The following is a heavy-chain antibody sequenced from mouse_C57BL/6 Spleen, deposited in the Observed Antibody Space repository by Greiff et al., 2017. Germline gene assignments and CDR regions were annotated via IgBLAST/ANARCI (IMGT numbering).Heavy chain of an antibody. CDR1: GYTFTSYW. D-gene: IGHD1-1*01. CDR2: IYPSDSET. Sequence: QVQLQQPGAELVRPGSSVKLSCKASGYTFTSYWMDWVKQRPGQGLEWIGNIYPSDSETHYNQKFKDKATLTVDKSSSTAYMQLSILTSEDSAVYYCARRGYYYGSRSDYWGQGTTLTVSS. V-gene: IGHV1-61*01. CDR3: ARRGYYYGSRSDY. J-gene: IGHJ2*01.